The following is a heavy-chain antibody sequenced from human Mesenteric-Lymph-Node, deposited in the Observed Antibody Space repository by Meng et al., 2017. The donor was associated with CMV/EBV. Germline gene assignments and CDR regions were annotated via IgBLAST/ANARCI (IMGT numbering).Heavy chain of an antibody. V-gene: IGHV4-38-2*01. CDR1: GYSITSGHY. D-gene: IGHD4-17*01. CDR3: ARGLRDSGDYVGGFYYFDY. Sequence: SETLSLTCGVSGYSITSGHYWGWLRQSPGKGLEWIGTMDHSGTSYNNPSLKSRVTIFLHTSKNQFSLDLSSVTATDTAVYFCARGLRDSGDYVGGFYYFDYWSQGTLVTVSS. CDR2: MDHSGTS. J-gene: IGHJ4*02.